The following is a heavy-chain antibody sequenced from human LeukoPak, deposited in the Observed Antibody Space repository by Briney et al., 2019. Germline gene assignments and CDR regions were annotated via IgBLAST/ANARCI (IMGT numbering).Heavy chain of an antibody. CDR2: VSYDGSYK. Sequence: GGSLRLSCAAAGFTFSKFAMHWVRQAPGKGLEWVAVVSYDGSYKYYADSVKGRFTISRDNAKNSLYLQMNNLRAEDTAVYYCARHLWLSGNDYWGQGTLVTVSS. D-gene: IGHD5-18*01. J-gene: IGHJ4*02. CDR3: ARHLWLSGNDY. CDR1: GFTFSKFA. V-gene: IGHV3-30*04.